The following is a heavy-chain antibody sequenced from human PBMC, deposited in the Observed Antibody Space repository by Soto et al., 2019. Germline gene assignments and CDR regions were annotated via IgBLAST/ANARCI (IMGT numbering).Heavy chain of an antibody. D-gene: IGHD3-22*01. V-gene: IGHV4-34*01. CDR3: ARDQPIRYFYDTSEPFDV. Sequence: SDTLSLTCAVYGGSFSRYYWTWIGQPPGKGLEWIGEISQSGSTNYNPSLKSRVTISVDTSKNQFSLRLTSVTAADTAMYYCARDQPIRYFYDTSEPFDVWGHGTMVT. J-gene: IGHJ3*01. CDR1: GGSFSRYY. CDR2: ISQSGST.